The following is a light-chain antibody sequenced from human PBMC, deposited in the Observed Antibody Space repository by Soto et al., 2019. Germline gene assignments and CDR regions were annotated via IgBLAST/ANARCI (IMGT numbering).Light chain of an antibody. J-gene: IGKJ4*01. CDR3: QQYHGWLLT. V-gene: IGKV3-15*01. CDR2: GAS. Sequence: IVMTQSPATLSVSPGESATLSCRASQSISSDLAWYQQKPGQAPRLLIYGASTRATGVPARFSGSGSGTEFTLTISSLQSEDFAVYYCQQYHGWLLTFCGGAKVEIK. CDR1: QSISSD.